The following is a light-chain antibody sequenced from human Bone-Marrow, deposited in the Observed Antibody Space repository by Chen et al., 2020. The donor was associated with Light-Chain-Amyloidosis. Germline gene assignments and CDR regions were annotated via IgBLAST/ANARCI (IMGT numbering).Light chain of an antibody. V-gene: IGLV3-25*03. J-gene: IGLJ2*01. CDR2: RDT. CDR1: DLPTKY. Sequence: SYELTQPPSVSVSPGQTARITCSGDDLPTKYAYWYQQKPGQAPVLVIHRDTERPSGISERFSGSSSGTTATLTISGVQAEDEADYHCQSADSSGTYEVIFGGETMLTVL. CDR3: QSADSSGTYEVI.